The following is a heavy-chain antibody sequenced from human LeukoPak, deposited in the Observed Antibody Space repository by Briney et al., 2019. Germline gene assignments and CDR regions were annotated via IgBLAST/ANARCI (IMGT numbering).Heavy chain of an antibody. D-gene: IGHD6-13*01. CDR3: ARQYSSSWFDY. J-gene: IGHJ4*02. V-gene: IGHV4-59*08. Sequence: PSETLSLTCTVSGGSISSYYWSWIRRPPGKGLEWIGYIYYSGSTNYNPSLKSRVTMSVDTSKNQFSLKLSSVTAADTAVYYCARQYSSSWFDYWGQGTLVTVSS. CDR2: IYYSGST. CDR1: GGSISSYY.